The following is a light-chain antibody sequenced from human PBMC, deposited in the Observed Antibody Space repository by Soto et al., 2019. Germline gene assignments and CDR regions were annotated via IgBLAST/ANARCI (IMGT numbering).Light chain of an antibody. CDR3: LQYNSWPPIT. J-gene: IGKJ4*01. V-gene: IGKV3-15*01. CDR1: QNVNSN. Sequence: EVVMTQSPVTLSVSPGERATLSCRASQNVNSNLAWYRQKPGQAPRLLIYGASTRATGIPARFSGSGSGTEFTLTISSLQSEDFAVYYCLQYNSWPPITFGGGTKVEI. CDR2: GAS.